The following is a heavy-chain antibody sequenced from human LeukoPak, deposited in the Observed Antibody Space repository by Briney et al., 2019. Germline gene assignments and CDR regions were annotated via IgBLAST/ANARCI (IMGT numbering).Heavy chain of an antibody. CDR1: GFIFSRYW. J-gene: IGHJ4*02. CDR3: ARVGNGRSWDY. Sequence: GGSLRLSCAASGFIFSRYWMTWVRQAPGKGLEWVANIKPDGSEKKYVDSVKGRFTISRDNAKNSLYLQMNSLRDDDTAVYYCARVGNGRSWDYWGQGTLVSVSS. D-gene: IGHD1-26*01. V-gene: IGHV3-7*02. CDR2: IKPDGSEK.